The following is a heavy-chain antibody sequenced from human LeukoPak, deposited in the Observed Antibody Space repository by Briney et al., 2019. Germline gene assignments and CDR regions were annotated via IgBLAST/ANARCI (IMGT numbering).Heavy chain of an antibody. CDR1: GFTFSSYG. J-gene: IGHJ5*02. CDR3: ATDSGYSRKARFDP. CDR2: ISYDGDNK. Sequence: GGSLRLSCAASGFTFSSYGMHWVRQAPGKGLEWVAVISYDGDNKYFADSVKGRFTISRDNSNNTLFLQMNSLRVEDTAVYYCATDSGYSRKARFDPWGQGTLVTVSS. D-gene: IGHD6-13*01. V-gene: IGHV3-30*03.